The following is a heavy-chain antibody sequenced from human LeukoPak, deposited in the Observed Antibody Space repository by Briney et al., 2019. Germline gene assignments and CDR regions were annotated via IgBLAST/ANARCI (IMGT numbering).Heavy chain of an antibody. CDR2: ITRSSNYI. J-gene: IGHJ4*02. CDR1: GFTVSSNY. Sequence: EPGGSLRLSCAASGFTVSSNYMSWVRQAPGKGLEWVSSITRSSNYIYYADLVKGRFTISRDNAKNSLYLQMNSLRAEDMALYYCAKALTAGYSYGGFDYWGQGTLVTVSS. CDR3: AKALTAGYSYGGFDY. D-gene: IGHD5-18*01. V-gene: IGHV3-21*04.